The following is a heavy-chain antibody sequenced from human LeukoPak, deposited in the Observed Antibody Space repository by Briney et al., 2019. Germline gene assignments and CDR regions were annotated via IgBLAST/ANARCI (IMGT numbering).Heavy chain of an antibody. CDR3: ARDWPYYYGSGSYYKGELDAFDI. Sequence: ASVKVSYKASGYTFTSYGISWVRQAPGQGLEWMGWISAYNGNTNYAQKLQGRVTMTTDTSTSTAYMELRSLRSDDTAVYYCARDWPYYYGSGSYYKGELDAFDIWGQGTMVTFSS. CDR2: ISAYNGNT. J-gene: IGHJ3*02. D-gene: IGHD3-10*01. V-gene: IGHV1-18*01. CDR1: GYTFTSYG.